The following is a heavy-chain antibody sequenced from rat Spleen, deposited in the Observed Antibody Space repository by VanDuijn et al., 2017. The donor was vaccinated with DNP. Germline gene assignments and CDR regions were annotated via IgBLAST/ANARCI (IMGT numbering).Heavy chain of an antibody. J-gene: IGHJ3*01. CDR3: ARWGVNYGSNWFAY. Sequence: EVQVVESGGGLVQPGRSLKLSCAASGFSFSDFYMAWVRQAPTKGLEWVASISYDGGRTYYRDSVKGRFTVSRDDAKSTLYLQMDSLRSEDTATYYCARWGVNYGSNWFAYWGQGTLVTVSS. CDR2: ISYDGGRT. V-gene: IGHV5-20*01. D-gene: IGHD1-6*01. CDR1: GFSFSDFY.